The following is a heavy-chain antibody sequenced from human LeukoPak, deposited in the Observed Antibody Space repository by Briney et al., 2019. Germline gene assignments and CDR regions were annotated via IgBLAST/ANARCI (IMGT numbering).Heavy chain of an antibody. CDR2: IWYDGSNK. J-gene: IGHJ4*02. Sequence: PGGSLRLSCAASGFTFSSYGMHWGCQAPGKGLEWVAVIWYDGSNKYYADSVKGRFTISRDNSKNTLYLQMNSLRAEDTAVYYCARACRMSSSSSDYWGQGTLVTVSS. D-gene: IGHD6-6*01. CDR3: ARACRMSSSSSDY. CDR1: GFTFSSYG. V-gene: IGHV3-33*01.